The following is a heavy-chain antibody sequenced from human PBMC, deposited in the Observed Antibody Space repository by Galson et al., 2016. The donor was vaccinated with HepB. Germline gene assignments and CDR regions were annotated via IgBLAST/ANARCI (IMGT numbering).Heavy chain of an antibody. Sequence: QSGAEVKKPGESLKISCKGSGYSFTIYWIGWVRQMPGKGLEWMGIIYPGDSVTIYSPSFQGQVTLSADKSISTAYLQWSSLKASDTAMYYCARHQYSRSEMDAFDIWGQGTMVTVSS. V-gene: IGHV5-51*01. D-gene: IGHD6-13*01. CDR3: ARHQYSRSEMDAFDI. CDR2: IYPGDSVT. J-gene: IGHJ3*02. CDR1: GYSFTIYW.